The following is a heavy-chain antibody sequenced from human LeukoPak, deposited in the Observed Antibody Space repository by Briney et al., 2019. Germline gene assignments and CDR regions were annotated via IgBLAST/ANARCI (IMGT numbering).Heavy chain of an antibody. CDR3: AKDSIWFGELLSGGMDV. J-gene: IGHJ6*02. CDR1: GFTFSSYA. CDR2: ISGSGGST. V-gene: IGHV3-23*01. D-gene: IGHD3-10*01. Sequence: GGSLRLSCAASGFTFSSYAMSWVRQAPGKGLEWVSAISGSGGSTYYADSVKGRFTISRDNSKNTLYLQMNSLRAEDTAVYYCAKDSIWFGELLSGGMDVWGQGTTVTVSS.